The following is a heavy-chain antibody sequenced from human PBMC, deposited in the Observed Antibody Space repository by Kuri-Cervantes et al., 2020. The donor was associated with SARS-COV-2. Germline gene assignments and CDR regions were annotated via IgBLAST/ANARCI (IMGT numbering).Heavy chain of an antibody. CDR2: ISHDGSNK. V-gene: IGHV3-30*03. CDR3: ARVPGPGGYGY. CDR1: GFTFSSSW. Sequence: LSLTCAASGFTFSSSWMHWVRQAPGKGLEWVAVISHDGSNKYYAGSVKGRFTISRDNSKNTPYLQMNSLRAEDTAVYYCARVPGPGGYGYWGQGTLVTASS. J-gene: IGHJ4*02. D-gene: IGHD6-13*01.